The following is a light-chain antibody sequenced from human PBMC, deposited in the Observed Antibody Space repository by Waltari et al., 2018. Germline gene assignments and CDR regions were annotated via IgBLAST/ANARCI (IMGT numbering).Light chain of an antibody. J-gene: IGLJ2*01. CDR3: YAYAGSHTML. CDR2: DVT. V-gene: IGLV2-11*01. CDR1: SSDVGGYDY. Sequence: QSALTQPRPVSGSPGQSVTISCTGGSSDVGGYDYVSWLQHHPAKASKPIIYDVTERPSGVPDRVSASRSGTAASLTISGLQAEDGGDYYCYAYAGSHTMLFGGGTKLTVL.